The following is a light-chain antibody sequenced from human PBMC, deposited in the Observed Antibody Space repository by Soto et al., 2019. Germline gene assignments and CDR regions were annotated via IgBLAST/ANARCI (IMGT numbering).Light chain of an antibody. CDR3: QKRSNWPLT. J-gene: IGKJ4*01. CDR2: DAS. Sequence: EIVWTQSPATLSLSPGEIATLSCSASQSVSSYLAWYQQKPGQAPRLLIYDASNRATGIPARFSGSGSGTDFTLTISSLEPEDFAVYYCQKRSNWPLTFGGGTKVDIK. CDR1: QSVSSY. V-gene: IGKV3-11*01.